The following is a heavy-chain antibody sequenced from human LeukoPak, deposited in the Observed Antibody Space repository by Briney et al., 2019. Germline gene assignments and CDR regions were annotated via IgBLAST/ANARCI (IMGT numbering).Heavy chain of an antibody. CDR1: AGSITSFY. CDR2: MFYSGST. J-gene: IGHJ4*02. CDR3: ARQGFGRGWYYYFDY. V-gene: IGHV4-59*08. Sequence: SETLSLTCTVSAGSITSFYWSWIRQPPGKGLEWIGYMFYSGSTNYNPSLKSRVTISVDTSKNQFSLILNSVTAADTAVYYCARQGFGRGWYYYFDYWGQGTLVTVSS. D-gene: IGHD6-19*01.